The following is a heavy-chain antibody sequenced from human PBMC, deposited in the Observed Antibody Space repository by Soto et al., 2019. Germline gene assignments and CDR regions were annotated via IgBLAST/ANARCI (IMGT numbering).Heavy chain of an antibody. V-gene: IGHV1-2*04. CDR3: ARMSSGWYGGLYYYYGMDV. CDR2: INPNSGGT. CDR1: GYTFTGYY. Sequence: GASVKVSCKASGYTFTGYYMHWVRQAPGQGLEWMGWINPNSGGTNYAQKFQGWVTMTRDTSISTAYMELSRLRSDGTAVYYCARMSSGWYGGLYYYYGMDVWGQGTTVTVSS. D-gene: IGHD6-19*01. J-gene: IGHJ6*02.